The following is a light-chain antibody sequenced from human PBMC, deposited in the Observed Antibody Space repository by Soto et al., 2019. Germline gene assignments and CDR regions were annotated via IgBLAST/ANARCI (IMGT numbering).Light chain of an antibody. CDR2: GAS. Sequence: EIVLTQSPGTLSLSPGERATLSCRASQSVSSSFLAWYQQKPGQAPRLLIYGASSRATGIPDRFSGSGSGTDFTLTLSRLESEDFAVYYCQQYDNSPWTFGQGTEVLIK. V-gene: IGKV3-20*01. CDR3: QQYDNSPWT. J-gene: IGKJ1*01. CDR1: QSVSSSF.